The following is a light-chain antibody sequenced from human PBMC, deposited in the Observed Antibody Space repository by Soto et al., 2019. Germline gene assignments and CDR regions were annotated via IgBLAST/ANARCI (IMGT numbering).Light chain of an antibody. CDR2: GAS. V-gene: IGKV3-20*01. CDR3: QQYGSSRT. J-gene: IGKJ1*01. CDR1: QSVTSN. Sequence: EIVLTQSPDTLAVSPGEVATLSCWASQSVTSNLAWYQQKPGQAPRLLIYGASSRATGIPDRFSGSGSGTDFTRPIIILELEDFAVCYCQQYGSSRTVGHGT.